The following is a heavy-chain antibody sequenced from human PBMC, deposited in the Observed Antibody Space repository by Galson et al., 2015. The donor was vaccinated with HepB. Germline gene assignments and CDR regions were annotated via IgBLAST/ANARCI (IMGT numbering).Heavy chain of an antibody. CDR3: ATTKFGSGAHWTFEI. J-gene: IGHJ3*02. D-gene: IGHD4/OR15-4a*01. CDR2: ISTNGATI. Sequence: SLRLSCAASGSSFSSYTMNWVRQTPGKGLQWVSYISTNGATIHYAESVKGRFTIARDNAKNTMWLQMNSLRAEDTAVYYCATTKFGSGAHWTFEIWGRGTLVTVSS. CDR1: GSSFSSYT. V-gene: IGHV3-48*04.